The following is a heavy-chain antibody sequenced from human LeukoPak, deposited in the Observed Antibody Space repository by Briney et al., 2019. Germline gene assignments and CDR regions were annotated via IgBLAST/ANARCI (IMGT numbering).Heavy chain of an antibody. V-gene: IGHV4-31*03. D-gene: IGHD5/OR15-5a*01. Sequence: SQTLSLTCTVSGGSISSGGYYWSWIRQHPGKGLEWIGYIYYSGSTYYNPSLKSRVTISVDTSKNQFSLKLSSVTAADTAVYYCARVGLLPRLVYAYYFGYWGQGTLVTVSS. CDR2: IYYSGST. CDR1: GGSISSGGYY. J-gene: IGHJ4*02. CDR3: ARVGLLPRLVYAYYFGY.